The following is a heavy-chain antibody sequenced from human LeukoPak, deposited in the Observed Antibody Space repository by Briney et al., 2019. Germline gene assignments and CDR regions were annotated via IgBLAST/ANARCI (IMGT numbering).Heavy chain of an antibody. J-gene: IGHJ4*02. CDR1: GYTFTRYD. CDR2: MSPKSGNT. CDR3: ARDQEGFDY. V-gene: IGHV1-8*01. Sequence: ASVKVSCKASGYTFTRYDINWVRQATGQGLEWMGWMSPKSGNTGYAQKFQGRVTMTSNTAISTAYMELSSLRSEDTAVYYCARDQEGFDYWGQGTLVTVSS.